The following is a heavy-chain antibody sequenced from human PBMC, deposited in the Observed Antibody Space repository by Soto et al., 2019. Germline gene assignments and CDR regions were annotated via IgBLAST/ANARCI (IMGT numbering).Heavy chain of an antibody. V-gene: IGHV1-18*04. CDR3: ARTVTIAAAGIYYYYYGMDV. CDR2: ISAYNGNT. D-gene: IGHD6-13*01. CDR1: GYTFTSYG. J-gene: IGHJ6*02. Sequence: GASVKVSGKASGYTFTSYGISWVRQAPGQGLEWMGWISAYNGNTNYAQKLQGRVTMTTDTSTSTAYTELRSLRSDDTAVYYCARTVTIAAAGIYYYYYGMDVWGQGTTVTVSS.